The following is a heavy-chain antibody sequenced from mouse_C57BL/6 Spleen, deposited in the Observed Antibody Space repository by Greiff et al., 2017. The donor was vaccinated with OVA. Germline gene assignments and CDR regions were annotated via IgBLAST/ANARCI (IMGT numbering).Heavy chain of an antibody. CDR2: ISDGGSYT. J-gene: IGHJ2*01. Sequence: EVQLVESGGGLVKPGGSLKLSCAASGFTFSSYAMSWVRQTPEKRLEWVATISDGGSYTYYPDNVKGRFTISRDNAKNNLYLQMSHLKSEDTAMYYCATTVVATDYFDYWGQGTTLTVSS. CDR3: ATTVVATDYFDY. V-gene: IGHV5-4*01. D-gene: IGHD1-1*01. CDR1: GFTFSSYA.